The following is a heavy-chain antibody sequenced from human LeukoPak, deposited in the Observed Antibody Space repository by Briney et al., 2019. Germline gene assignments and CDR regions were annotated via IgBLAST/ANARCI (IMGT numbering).Heavy chain of an antibody. CDR2: IYHSGST. CDR3: ARDGTSMVRGVIGY. CDR1: GGSISSGGYY. J-gene: IGHJ4*02. Sequence: PSETLSLTCTVSGGSISSGGYYWSWIRQPPGKGLEWIGYIYHSGSTYYNPSLKSRVTISVDRSKNQFSLKLSSVTAADTAVYYCARDGTSMVRGVIGYWGQGTLVTVSS. D-gene: IGHD3-10*01. V-gene: IGHV4-30-2*01.